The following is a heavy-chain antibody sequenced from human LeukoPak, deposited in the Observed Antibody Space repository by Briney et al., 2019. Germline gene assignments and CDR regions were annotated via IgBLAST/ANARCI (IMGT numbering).Heavy chain of an antibody. CDR3: ARGVVIAPQTFDY. CDR2: INHSGST. V-gene: IGHV4-34*01. Sequence: SETLSLTCAVYGVSFSGYYWSWIRQPPGKGLEWVGEINHSGSTNYNPSRKSRVNITVDKSKNQCSLKQSAVAAADTAVYYCARGVVIAPQTFDYWGQGTLVTVSS. CDR1: GVSFSGYY. J-gene: IGHJ4*02. D-gene: IGHD2-21*01.